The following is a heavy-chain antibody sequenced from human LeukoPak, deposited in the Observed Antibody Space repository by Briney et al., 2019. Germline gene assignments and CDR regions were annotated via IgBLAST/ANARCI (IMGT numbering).Heavy chain of an antibody. J-gene: IGHJ5*01. V-gene: IGHV5-51*01. CDR1: GYSFNTYW. CDR2: IYPDDSVA. CDR3: ARQEYCSGGSCYTWFDS. Sequence: GESLKISCKTSGYSFNTYWIAWVRQMPGKGLEWMGIIYPDDSVARYSPSFQGQVTISADKSINTAYLQWSSLKASDTAMYYCARQEYCSGGSCYTWFDSWGQGTLVTVSS. D-gene: IGHD2-15*01.